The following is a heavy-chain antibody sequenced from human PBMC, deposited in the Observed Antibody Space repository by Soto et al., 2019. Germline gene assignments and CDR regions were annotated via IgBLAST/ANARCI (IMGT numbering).Heavy chain of an antibody. D-gene: IGHD2-15*01. J-gene: IGHJ5*02. CDR1: GGSISSYY. Sequence: QVQLQESGPGLVKPSETLSLTCTVSGGSISSYYWSWIRQPPGKGLEWIGYIYYTGTTNYNPSLKSRVTISVDTSKNQFSLKLSSVTTADTAVYYCTKLPWAAHGGIFDPWGQGTLVTVSS. CDR2: IYYTGTT. CDR3: TKLPWAAHGGIFDP. V-gene: IGHV4-59*01.